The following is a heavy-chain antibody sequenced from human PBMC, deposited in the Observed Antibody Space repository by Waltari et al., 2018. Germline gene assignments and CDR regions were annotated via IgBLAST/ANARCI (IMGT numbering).Heavy chain of an antibody. J-gene: IGHJ4*02. CDR1: GFTFNTYA. Sequence: EVQLLESGGGLVQPGGSLRVSCAASGFTFNTYAMSWVRQATGGGLEWVSAISADGGNTYFAPSVKGRFTISRDYSKGTVSLQMNSLRAEDTAVYYCARDREGISWTLDYWGQGTLVTVSS. CDR2: ISADGGNT. V-gene: IGHV3-23*01. CDR3: ARDREGISWTLDY. D-gene: IGHD6-13*01.